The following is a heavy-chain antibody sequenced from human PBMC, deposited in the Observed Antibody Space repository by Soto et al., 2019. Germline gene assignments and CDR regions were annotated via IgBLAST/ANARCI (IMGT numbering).Heavy chain of an antibody. Sequence: GSLRLSCAATRLTFRNYWMSWVRQAPGKGLEWVASIKEDGSEEYYVDSVKGRFTISRDNAKNSLYLQMNSLRVEDTAVYYCAKVAPNFYYFYGMDVWGQGTTVTVSS. CDR3: AKVAPNFYYFYGMDV. V-gene: IGHV3-7*03. D-gene: IGHD2-15*01. CDR1: RLTFRNYW. J-gene: IGHJ6*02. CDR2: IKEDGSEE.